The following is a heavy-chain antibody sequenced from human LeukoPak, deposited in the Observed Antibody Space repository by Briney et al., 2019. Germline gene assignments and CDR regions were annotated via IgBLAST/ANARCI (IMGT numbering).Heavy chain of an antibody. CDR3: ANSAAAVDY. J-gene: IGHJ4*02. Sequence: GGSLRLSCAASGFTFSTYASHWVRQAPGKGLEWVAVISDDGTKEVYADSVKGRFTISRDTSKNTLYLQVNSLRPEDTAVYYCANSAAAVDYWGQGTLVTVSS. V-gene: IGHV3-30-3*01. D-gene: IGHD6-13*01. CDR2: ISDDGTKE. CDR1: GFTFSTYA.